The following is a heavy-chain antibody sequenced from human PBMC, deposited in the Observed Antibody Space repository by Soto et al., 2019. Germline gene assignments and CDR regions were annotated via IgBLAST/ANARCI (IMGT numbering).Heavy chain of an antibody. D-gene: IGHD2-8*01. CDR2: FFYRGTI. CDR3: ARSGDRNTLYAPRLGAFVI. CDR1: GGSMNSHY. V-gene: IGHV4-59*11. J-gene: IGHJ3*02. Sequence: QVQLQESGPGLVKASETLSLACGVSGGSMNSHYWSWIRQFPGKRLEWLGYFFYRGTIDYNPSLKSRVTISVDTSKTQFSLQLTSVSAADTAVYYCARSGDRNTLYAPRLGAFVIWGQGTRVTVS.